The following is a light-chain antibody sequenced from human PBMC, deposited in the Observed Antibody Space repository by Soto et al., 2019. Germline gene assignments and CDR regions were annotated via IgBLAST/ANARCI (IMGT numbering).Light chain of an antibody. J-gene: IGKJ1*01. V-gene: IGKV1-39*01. CDR1: QSLLHSNGYNY. CDR3: QQSYTSWWT. Sequence: MTQSPLSLPVTPGEPASISSRSSQSLLHSNGYNYVDWYQQKPGKAPKLLIYAASSLQSWVPSRFTGSGSGTDFTLTISSLQPEDFATYYCQQSYTSWWTFGQGTKVDIK. CDR2: AAS.